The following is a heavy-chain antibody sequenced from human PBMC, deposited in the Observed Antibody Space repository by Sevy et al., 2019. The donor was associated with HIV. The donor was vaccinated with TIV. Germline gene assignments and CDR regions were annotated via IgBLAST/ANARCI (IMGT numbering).Heavy chain of an antibody. Sequence: GGSLRLSCAASGFTVSSNYMSWVRQAPGKGLEWVSVIYSGVSTYYADSVKGRFTISRDNSKNTLYLQMNSLRAEDTAVYYCVLIVGATTGYYYYYGMDVWGQGTTVTVSS. CDR1: GFTVSSNY. V-gene: IGHV3-53*01. CDR3: VLIVGATTGYYYYYGMDV. CDR2: IYSGVST. J-gene: IGHJ6*02. D-gene: IGHD1-26*01.